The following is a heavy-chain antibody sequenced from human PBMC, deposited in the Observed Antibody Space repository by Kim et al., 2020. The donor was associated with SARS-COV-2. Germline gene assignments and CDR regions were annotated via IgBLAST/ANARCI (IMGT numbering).Heavy chain of an antibody. D-gene: IGHD6-13*01. V-gene: IGHV4-39*01. CDR1: GGSISSSSYY. CDR3: ARLSRIAAAGPFDY. Sequence: SETLSLTCTVSGGSISSSSYYWGWIRQPPGKGLEWIGSIYYSGSTYYNPSLKSRVTISVDTSKNQFSLKLSSVPAAYTAVYYCARLSRIAAAGPFDYWGQGTLVTVSS. CDR2: IYYSGST. J-gene: IGHJ4*02.